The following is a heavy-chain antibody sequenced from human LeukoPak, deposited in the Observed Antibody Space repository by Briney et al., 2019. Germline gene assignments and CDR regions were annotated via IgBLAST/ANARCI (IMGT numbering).Heavy chain of an antibody. CDR1: GGSISSYY. V-gene: IGHV4-59*01. Sequence: SETLSLTCTVSGGSISSYYWSRIRQPPGKRLEWIGYIYYSGSTNYNPSLKSRVTISVDTSKNQFSLKLSSVTAADTAVYYCARGCCGADAFDIWGQGTMVTVSS. D-gene: IGHD2-21*01. CDR2: IYYSGST. J-gene: IGHJ3*02. CDR3: ARGCCGADAFDI.